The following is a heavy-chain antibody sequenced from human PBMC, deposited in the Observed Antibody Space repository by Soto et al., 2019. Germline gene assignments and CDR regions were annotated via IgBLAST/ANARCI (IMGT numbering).Heavy chain of an antibody. Sequence: QVQLQESGPGLVKPSETLSLTCAVSGGSISISNWWSWVRQTPGKGLEWIGQIHHSESTNYSPSLTRRVNISVDKSKNQCYLKMSSVTDADTAVYYCARGGYYFDMDVWGKGTTVTVSS. J-gene: IGHJ6*03. D-gene: IGHD1-26*01. CDR2: IHHSEST. CDR3: ARGGYYFDMDV. CDR1: GGSISISNW. V-gene: IGHV4-4*02.